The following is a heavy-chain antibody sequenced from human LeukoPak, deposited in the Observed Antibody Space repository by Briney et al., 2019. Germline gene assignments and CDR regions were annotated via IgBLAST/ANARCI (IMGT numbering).Heavy chain of an antibody. Sequence: PSETLSLTCTVSGGSISSYHWSWIRQPPGKGLEWIGYIYYSGSTNYNPSLKSRVTISVDTSKNQFSLKLSSVTAADTAVYYCARDGVGDMGSSSTYFDYWGQGTLVTVSS. J-gene: IGHJ4*02. V-gene: IGHV4-59*01. CDR3: ARDGVGDMGSSSTYFDY. D-gene: IGHD6-6*01. CDR1: GGSISSYH. CDR2: IYYSGST.